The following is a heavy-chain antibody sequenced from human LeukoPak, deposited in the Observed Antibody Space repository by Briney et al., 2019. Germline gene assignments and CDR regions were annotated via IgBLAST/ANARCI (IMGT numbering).Heavy chain of an antibody. CDR1: GFTFHHYA. Sequence: GGSLRLSCAASGFTFHHYAVTWVRQASGKGLEWVSHISDDGVTTRYADSVKGRFTISRDNSKNTLYLQMSSLRAEDTALYYCTRRRIATAGDFDCWGQGTLVTVSS. CDR2: ISDDGVTT. D-gene: IGHD6-13*01. CDR3: TRRRIATAGDFDC. J-gene: IGHJ4*02. V-gene: IGHV3-23*01.